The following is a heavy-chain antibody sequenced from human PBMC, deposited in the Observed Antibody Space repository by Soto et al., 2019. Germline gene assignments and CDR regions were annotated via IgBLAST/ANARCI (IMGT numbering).Heavy chain of an antibody. Sequence: GASVKVSCKASGYTFTSYGISWVRQAPGQGLEWMGWISAYNGNTNYAQKLQGRVTTTTDTSTSTAYMELRSLRSDDTAVYYCARNGKVADVVLRFLEWSRYYYYFMDVWGQGTTVTVSS. CDR3: ARNGKVADVVLRFLEWSRYYYYFMDV. J-gene: IGHJ6*03. D-gene: IGHD3-3*01. CDR2: ISAYNGNT. V-gene: IGHV1-18*01. CDR1: GYTFTSYG.